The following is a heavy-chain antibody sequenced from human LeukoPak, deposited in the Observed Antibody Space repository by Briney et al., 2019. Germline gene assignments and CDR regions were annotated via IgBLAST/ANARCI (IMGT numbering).Heavy chain of an antibody. J-gene: IGHJ4*02. CDR2: ISGSGGTT. D-gene: IGHD3-10*01. CDR3: AKTNSGSYYSDYFDY. Sequence: GGSLRLSCAASGFTFSSYAMSWVRQAPGKGLEWVSGISGSGGTTYYADSVKGRFTISRDNAKNTLYLQMNSLRAEDTAVYYCAKTNSGSYYSDYFDYWGQGTLVTVSS. CDR1: GFTFSSYA. V-gene: IGHV3-23*01.